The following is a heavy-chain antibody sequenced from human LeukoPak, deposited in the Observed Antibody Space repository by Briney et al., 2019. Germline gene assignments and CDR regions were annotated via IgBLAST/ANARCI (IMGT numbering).Heavy chain of an antibody. Sequence: SETLSLTCTVSGGSISSYYWSWIRQPPGKGLEWIGYIYYSGSTNYNPSLKSRVTISVDTSKNQFSLKLSSVTAADTAVHYCARHAELDTFDYWGQGTLVTVSS. V-gene: IGHV4-59*08. D-gene: IGHD5-18*01. J-gene: IGHJ4*02. CDR3: ARHAELDTFDY. CDR2: IYYSGST. CDR1: GGSISSYY.